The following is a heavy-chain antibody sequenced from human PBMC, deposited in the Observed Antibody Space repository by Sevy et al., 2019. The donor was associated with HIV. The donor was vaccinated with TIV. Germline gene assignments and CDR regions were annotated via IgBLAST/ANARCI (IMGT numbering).Heavy chain of an antibody. CDR3: VEELGPFNAFDV. V-gene: IGHV3-33*06. J-gene: IGHJ3*01. D-gene: IGHD7-27*01. CDR2: VWSDGRNK. CDR1: GFTFSTFG. Sequence: GGSLRLSCVASGFTFSTFGMHWVRQAPGKGLEWVAVVWSDGRNKYYADSVKGRFTFSRDNSKNTLSLQMNSLRAEDTAVYDCVEELGPFNAFDVWGRGTMVTVSS.